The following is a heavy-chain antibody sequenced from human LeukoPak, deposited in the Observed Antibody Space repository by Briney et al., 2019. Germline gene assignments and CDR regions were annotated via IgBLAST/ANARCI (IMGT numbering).Heavy chain of an antibody. CDR3: AKDLWFGELTYYFDY. D-gene: IGHD3-10*01. V-gene: IGHV3-30*02. CDR1: GFTFSSYG. Sequence: GGSLRLSCAASGFTFSSYGMHWVRQAPGKGLDWVAFIRYDGSNKYYADSVKGRFTISRDNSKNTLYLQMNSLRAEDTAVYYCAKDLWFGELTYYFDYWGQGTLVTVSS. CDR2: IRYDGSNK. J-gene: IGHJ4*02.